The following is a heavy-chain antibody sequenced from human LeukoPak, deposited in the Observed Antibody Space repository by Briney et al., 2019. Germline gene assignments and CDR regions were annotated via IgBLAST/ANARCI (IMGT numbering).Heavy chain of an antibody. CDR3: AKGRMDV. CDR2: ISYDGSNK. Sequence: GGSLRLSCAASGFTFSSYGMHWVRQAPGKGLEWVAVISYDGSNKYYADSVKGRFTISRDNSKSTLYLQMNSLRAEDTAVYYCAKGRMDVWGQGTTVTVSS. CDR1: GFTFSSYG. J-gene: IGHJ6*02. V-gene: IGHV3-30*18.